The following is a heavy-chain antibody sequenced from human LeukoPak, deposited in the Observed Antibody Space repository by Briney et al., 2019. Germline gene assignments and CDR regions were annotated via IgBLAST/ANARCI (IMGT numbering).Heavy chain of an antibody. CDR1: GFSVSTNY. D-gene: IGHD6-19*01. CDR3: ARATYSSGWYLFDY. V-gene: IGHV3-53*01. CDR2: IYSDGSA. J-gene: IGHJ4*02. Sequence: PGRSLRLSCAASGFSVSTNYMSWVRQAPGKGLEWVSVIYSDGSAYYADSVKGRFTTSGDKSKNTLYLQMNRLRAEDTAVYYCARATYSSGWYLFDYWGQGTLVTVSS.